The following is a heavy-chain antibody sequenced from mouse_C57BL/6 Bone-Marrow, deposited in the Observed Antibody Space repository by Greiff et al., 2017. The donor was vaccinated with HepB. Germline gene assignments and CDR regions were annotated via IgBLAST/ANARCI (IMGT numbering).Heavy chain of an antibody. CDR1: GFTFSSYG. J-gene: IGHJ3*01. CDR3: ASRQLRLEAY. V-gene: IGHV5-6*01. Sequence: EVQRVESGGDLVKPGGSLKLSCAASGFTFSSYGMSWVRQTPDKRLEWVATISSGGSYTYYPDSVKGRFTISRDNAKNTLYLQMSSLKSEDTAMYYCASRQLRLEAYWGQGTLVTVSA. D-gene: IGHD3-2*02. CDR2: ISSGGSYT.